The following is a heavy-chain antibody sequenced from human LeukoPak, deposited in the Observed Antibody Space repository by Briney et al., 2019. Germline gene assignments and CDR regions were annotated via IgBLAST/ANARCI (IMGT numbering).Heavy chain of an antibody. Sequence: GGSLRLSCAASGFTFSSYAMHWVRQAPGKGLEWVSAISNNGGSTYYTNSVKGIFAISRDNSKNTLYLQMGSLRAEDMAVYYCARRSSGNYPYSYFDYWGQGTLVTVSS. CDR2: ISNNGGST. CDR3: ARRSSGNYPYSYFDY. J-gene: IGHJ4*02. V-gene: IGHV3-64*01. D-gene: IGHD1-26*01. CDR1: GFTFSSYA.